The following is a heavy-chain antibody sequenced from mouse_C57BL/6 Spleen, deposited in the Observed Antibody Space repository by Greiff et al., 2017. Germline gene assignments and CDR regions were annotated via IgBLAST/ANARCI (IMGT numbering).Heavy chain of an antibody. CDR2: ISNGGGST. CDR1: GFTFSDYY. D-gene: IGHD2-2*01. CDR3: ARDGYGRAMDY. Sequence: EVKLVESGGGLVQPGGSLKLSCAASGFTFSDYYMYWVRQTPEKRLGWVAYISNGGGSTYYPDTVKGLFPISRDNAKNTLYLQMSRLKSEDTAMYYGARDGYGRAMDYWGQGTSVTVSS. V-gene: IGHV5-12*01. J-gene: IGHJ4*01.